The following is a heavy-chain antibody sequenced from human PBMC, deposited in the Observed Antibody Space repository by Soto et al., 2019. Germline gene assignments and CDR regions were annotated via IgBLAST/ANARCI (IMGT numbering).Heavy chain of an antibody. J-gene: IGHJ4*02. V-gene: IGHV3-23*01. Sequence: EVQLLESGGGLVQPGGSLRLSCTTSGFTFSNYAMSWVRQAPGKGLKWVSAISGGGSSTYYADSVKGRFTISRDNSQSTLYLQMSSLGAEDTAVYYCAKEAAIYYGSGSYNDYRGQGTLVTVSS. CDR2: ISGGGSST. CDR3: AKEAAIYYGSGSYNDY. D-gene: IGHD3-10*01. CDR1: GFTFSNYA.